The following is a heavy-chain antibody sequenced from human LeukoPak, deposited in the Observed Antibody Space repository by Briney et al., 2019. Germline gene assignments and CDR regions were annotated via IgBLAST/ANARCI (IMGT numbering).Heavy chain of an antibody. D-gene: IGHD3-22*01. CDR1: GFTFSSYG. V-gene: IGHV3-21*01. CDR3: AGDRFRDSSGLFDY. Sequence: GGSLRLSCAASGFTFSSYGMTWVRQAPGKGLEWVSSISSSSSYIYYADSVKGRFTISRDNAKNSLYLQMNSLRAEDTAVYYCAGDRFRDSSGLFDYWGQGTLVTVSS. CDR2: ISSSSSYI. J-gene: IGHJ4*02.